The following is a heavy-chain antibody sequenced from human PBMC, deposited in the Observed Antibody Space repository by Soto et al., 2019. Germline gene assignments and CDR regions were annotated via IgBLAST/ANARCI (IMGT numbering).Heavy chain of an antibody. CDR3: ARVRCSGGHCYSNYYYMDV. V-gene: IGHV3-64*01. D-gene: IGHD2-21*02. CDR2: IGPDGSRT. CDR1: GFTFSAYS. J-gene: IGHJ6*03. Sequence: GGSLRLSCAASGFTFSAYSMHWVRQAPGKGQEYVSAIGPDGSRTYYANSVKDRFTISRDNSKNTLYLQMGSLRAEDMAVYYCARVRCSGGHCYSNYYYMDVWGKGTTVTVSS.